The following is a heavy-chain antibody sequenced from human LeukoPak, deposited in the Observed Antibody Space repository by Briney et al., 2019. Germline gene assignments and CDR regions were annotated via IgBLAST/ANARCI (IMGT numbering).Heavy chain of an antibody. CDR2: IRYDGSNK. Sequence: GGSLRLSCAASGFTFSGYGMHWVRQAPGKGLEWVAFIRYDGSNKYYADSVKGRFTISRDNSKNTQYLQMNSLRAEDTAVYYCAKDMYGSGSSWYYYYYYYMDVWGKGTTVTVSS. J-gene: IGHJ6*03. D-gene: IGHD3-10*01. V-gene: IGHV3-30*02. CDR1: GFTFSGYG. CDR3: AKDMYGSGSSWYYYYYYYMDV.